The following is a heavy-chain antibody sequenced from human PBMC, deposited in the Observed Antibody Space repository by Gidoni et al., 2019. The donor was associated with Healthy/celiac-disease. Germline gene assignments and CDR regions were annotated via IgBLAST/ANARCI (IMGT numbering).Heavy chain of an antibody. CDR3: ARVGVAAAGIAQH. V-gene: IGHV4-34*01. CDR2: INHSGST. J-gene: IGHJ1*01. D-gene: IGHD6-13*01. Sequence: GLEWIGEINHSGSTNYNPSLKSRVTISVDTSKNQFSLKLSSVTAADTAVYYCARVGVAAAGIAQHWGQGTLVTVSS.